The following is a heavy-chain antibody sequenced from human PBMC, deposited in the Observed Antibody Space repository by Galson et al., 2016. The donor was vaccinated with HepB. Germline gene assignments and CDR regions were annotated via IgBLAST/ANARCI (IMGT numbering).Heavy chain of an antibody. Sequence: SVKVSCKASGGTFSSYAIRWVRQAPGQGLEWMGGIIPIFGTANYAQKFQGRVTITADKSTSTAYMELNSLRSEDTAVYYCARESAYSRFDPWGQGTLVTVSS. J-gene: IGHJ5*02. CDR2: IIPIFGTA. CDR1: GGTFSSYA. CDR3: ARESAYSRFDP. V-gene: IGHV1-69*06. D-gene: IGHD3-16*01.